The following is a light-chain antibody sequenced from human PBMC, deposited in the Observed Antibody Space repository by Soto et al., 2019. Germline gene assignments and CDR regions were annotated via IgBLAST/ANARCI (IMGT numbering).Light chain of an antibody. CDR2: VTD. V-gene: IGLV1-44*01. Sequence: QSVLTQPPSVSGTLGQGVTISCSGSTSNSGENTVAWFQQLPGTAPKVLIYVTDRRPSGVPDRFSGSKSGTSAYLAISGLQSEDEADYYCAAWDVTLNGHVFGTGTKLTVL. CDR1: TSNSGENT. CDR3: AAWDVTLNGHV. J-gene: IGLJ1*01.